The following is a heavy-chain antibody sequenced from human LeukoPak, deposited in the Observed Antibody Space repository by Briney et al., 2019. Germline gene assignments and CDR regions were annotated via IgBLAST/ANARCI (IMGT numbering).Heavy chain of an antibody. J-gene: IGHJ4*02. CDR1: GYTFTDCY. D-gene: IGHD3-10*01. V-gene: IGHV1-2*02. CDR3: ARRYYGSGNYYYFDY. CDR2: INPNSGGT. Sequence: GASVTVSCKASGYTFTDCYMHWVRQAPGQGLEWMGWINPNSGGTSYAQKFQGRVTMTRDTSISTAYMEVSRLTSDDTAVYYCARRYYGSGNYYYFDYWGQVSLVTVSS.